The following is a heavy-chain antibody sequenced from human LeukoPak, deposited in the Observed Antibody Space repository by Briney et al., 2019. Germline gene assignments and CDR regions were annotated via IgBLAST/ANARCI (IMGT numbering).Heavy chain of an antibody. CDR3: ARAQGCCSSTSCYNFRFDL. Sequence: GRSLRLSCAASGFTFSSYGMHWVRQAPGKGLEWVAVIWYDGSNKYYADSVKGRFTISRDNSKNTLYLQMNSLRAEDTAVYYCARAQGCCSSTSCYNFRFDLWGQGTLVTVSS. J-gene: IGHJ5*02. D-gene: IGHD2-2*02. CDR2: IWYDGSNK. V-gene: IGHV3-33*01. CDR1: GFTFSSYG.